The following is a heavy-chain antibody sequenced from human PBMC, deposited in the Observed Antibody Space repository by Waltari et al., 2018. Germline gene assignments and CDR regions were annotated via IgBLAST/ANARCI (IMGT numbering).Heavy chain of an antibody. V-gene: IGHV1-69*12. J-gene: IGHJ4*02. D-gene: IGHD2-8*02. Sequence: QVQLVQSGAEVKKPGSSVKVSCKASGGTFSSYAISWVRQAPGQGLEWMGGIVPFFGPADYAQKFQGRVTITADESTSTAYMGLSSLTSEDTAVYYCAGGITGRFDYWGQGTLVTVSS. CDR1: GGTFSSYA. CDR2: IVPFFGPA. CDR3: AGGITGRFDY.